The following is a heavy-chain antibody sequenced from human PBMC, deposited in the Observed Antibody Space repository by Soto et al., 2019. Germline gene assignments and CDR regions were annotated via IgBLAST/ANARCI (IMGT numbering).Heavy chain of an antibody. D-gene: IGHD3-10*01. CDR2: IYHSGST. CDR3: ARRGDGSGSLDY. Sequence: PSESLSLSCAVSACSISSNSWWFWVRQPPGKGLEWIGEIYHSGSTTYSPSLKSPVTISVDKSKNQFSLKLSSVTAADTAVYYCARRGDGSGSLDYWGRGTLVTVSS. V-gene: IGHV4-4*02. J-gene: IGHJ4*02. CDR1: ACSISSNSW.